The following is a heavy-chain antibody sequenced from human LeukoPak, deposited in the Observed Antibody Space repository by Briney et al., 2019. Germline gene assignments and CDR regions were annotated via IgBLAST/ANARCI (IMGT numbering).Heavy chain of an antibody. V-gene: IGHV4-59*01. Sequence: SETLSLTCTVSGRPISMDYWGWIRQPPGKGLEWIGYIYYSGSTSYNTSLKSRVTISVDTSKNQFSLKLSSVTAADTGVYYCASDVTFYGMDVWGQGTTVTVSS. CDR1: GRPISMDY. CDR3: ASDVTFYGMDV. CDR2: IYYSGST. J-gene: IGHJ6*02. D-gene: IGHD4-11*01.